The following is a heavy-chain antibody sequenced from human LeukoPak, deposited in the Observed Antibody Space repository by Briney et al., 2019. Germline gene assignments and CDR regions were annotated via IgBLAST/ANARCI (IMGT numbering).Heavy chain of an antibody. CDR3: AKGTIAAAGTDCDY. J-gene: IGHJ4*02. Sequence: GGSLTLSCAASGFTFSSYAMSWVRQAPGEGLEWVSAISGRDGYTYYADSVKGRLTISRDNYKHTLFLHMSSLRAEDTAVYYCAKGTIAAAGTDCDYWGQGSQVTVSS. D-gene: IGHD6-13*01. V-gene: IGHV3-23*01. CDR1: GFTFSSYA. CDR2: ISGRDGYT.